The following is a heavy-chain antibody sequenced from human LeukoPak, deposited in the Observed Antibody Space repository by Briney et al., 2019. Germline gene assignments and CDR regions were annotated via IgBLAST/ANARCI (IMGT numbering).Heavy chain of an antibody. CDR3: ATSSSWYGDYFDY. Sequence: SETLSLTCAVYGGSFSGYYWSWIRQPPGKGLEWIGEINHSGSTNYNPSLKSRVTISVDTSKNQFSLKLSSVTAADTAVYYCATSSSWYGDYFDYWGQGTLVTVSS. J-gene: IGHJ4*02. D-gene: IGHD6-13*01. CDR1: GGSFSGYY. V-gene: IGHV4-34*01. CDR2: INHSGST.